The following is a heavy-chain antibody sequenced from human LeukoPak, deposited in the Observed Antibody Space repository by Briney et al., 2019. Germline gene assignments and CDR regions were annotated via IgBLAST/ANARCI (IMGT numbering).Heavy chain of an antibody. D-gene: IGHD3-16*01. CDR3: AREVATGGVDY. CDR1: GGSISSYY. Sequence: SETLSLTCTVSGGSISSYYWSWIRQPPGEGLEWIGYIYYSGSTNYNPSLKSRVTISVDTSKNQFSLKLSSVTAADTAVYYCAREVATGGVDYWGQGTLVTVSS. CDR2: IYYSGST. J-gene: IGHJ4*02. V-gene: IGHV4-59*01.